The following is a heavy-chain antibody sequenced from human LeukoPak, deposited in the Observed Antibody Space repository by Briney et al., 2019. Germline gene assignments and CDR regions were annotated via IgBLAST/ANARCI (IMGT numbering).Heavy chain of an antibody. Sequence: PGGSLRLSCAASGFTFSSYAMSWVRQAPGKGLEWVSAISGSGGSTHYADPVKGRFTITRDNSKYTLYLQMNSLRAEDTAVYYCAKDRSDLGYYYGMDVWGQGTTVTVSS. D-gene: IGHD7-27*01. CDR3: AKDRSDLGYYYGMDV. J-gene: IGHJ6*02. CDR1: GFTFSSYA. V-gene: IGHV3-23*01. CDR2: ISGSGGST.